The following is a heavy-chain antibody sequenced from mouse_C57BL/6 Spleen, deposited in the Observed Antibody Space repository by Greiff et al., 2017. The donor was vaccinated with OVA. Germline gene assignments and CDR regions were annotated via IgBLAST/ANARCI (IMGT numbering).Heavy chain of an antibody. D-gene: IGHD1-1*01. CDR1: GYTFTDYY. J-gene: IGHJ2*01. V-gene: IGHV1-26*01. CDR2: INPNNGGT. CDR3: ARGYGEDY. Sequence: VQLQQSGPELVKPGASVKISCKASGYTFTDYYMNWVKQSHGKSLEWIGDINPNNGGTSYNQKFKGKATLTVDKSSSTAYMELRSLTSEDSAVYYCARGYGEDYWGQGTTLTVSS.